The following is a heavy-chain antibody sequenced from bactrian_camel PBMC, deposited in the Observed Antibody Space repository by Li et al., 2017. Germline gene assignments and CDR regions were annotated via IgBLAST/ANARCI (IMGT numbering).Heavy chain of an antibody. J-gene: IGHJ4*01. D-gene: IGHD7*01. V-gene: IGHV3S42*01. CDR2: INSDSSRT. Sequence: VQLVESGGGLVQPGGSLRLSCAASGFAFSVTAMTWVRQAPGKGLEWVSTINSDSSRTWYLRSVKGRFTISRDDAKATLYLQMDSLKPEDTAAYYCATGIRFLGGRGPRSPSP. CDR3: ATGIRFL. CDR1: GFAFSVTA.